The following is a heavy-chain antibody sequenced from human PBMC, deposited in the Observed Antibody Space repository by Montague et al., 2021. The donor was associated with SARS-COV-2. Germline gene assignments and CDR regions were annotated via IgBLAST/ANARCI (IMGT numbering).Heavy chain of an antibody. J-gene: IGHJ4*02. V-gene: IGHV3-53*01. CDR2: TYDGGDAT. Sequence: SLRLSCAASGFAFRTKYLTWVRQAPGKGLEWVSVTYDGGDATYYADSVKGRFTVSRDDSKNTLFLQMSNLRAEDTAVYYCARRSAVPGSFDFWGQGTLVTVSS. CDR3: ARRSAVPGSFDF. CDR1: GFAFRTKY. D-gene: IGHD3-3*01.